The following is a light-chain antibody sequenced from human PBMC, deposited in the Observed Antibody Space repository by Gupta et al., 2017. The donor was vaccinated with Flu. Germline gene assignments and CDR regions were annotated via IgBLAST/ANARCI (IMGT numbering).Light chain of an antibody. V-gene: IGLV2-23*01. J-gene: IGLJ3*02. CDR2: EGS. Sequence: SALTQPASVSGSPGQSITISCTATSSDVGSYNLVSWYQQHPGKAPKLMIYEGSKRPAGVANRFSVSKSGNTASLTISGRQEEDEADYYCCSYAGSSTLVFGGGTKLTVL. CDR3: CSYAGSSTLV. CDR1: SSDVGSYNL.